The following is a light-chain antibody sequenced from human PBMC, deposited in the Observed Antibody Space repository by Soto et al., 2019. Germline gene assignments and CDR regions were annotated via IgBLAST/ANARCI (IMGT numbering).Light chain of an antibody. J-gene: IGKJ5*01. CDR3: QQRSNWPV. V-gene: IGKV3-11*01. CDR1: QSVSRY. Sequence: EIVLTQSPATLSLSPGERATLSCRASQSVSRYLAWYQQKPGQAPRLLIYDASNRASGIPARFSGSGSGTDFTLTISSLETEDSAVYYCQQRSNWPVFGQGTRLEIK. CDR2: DAS.